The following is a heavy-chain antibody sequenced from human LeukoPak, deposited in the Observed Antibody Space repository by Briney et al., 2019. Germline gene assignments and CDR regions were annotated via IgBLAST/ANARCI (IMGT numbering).Heavy chain of an antibody. CDR3: AREWELLGVREYHSDY. Sequence: ASVKVSCKASGYTFTGYYIHWVRQAPGQGLEWMGWINPNSGGTNYAQKFQGRVTMTRDTSISTAYMELSRLRSDDTAVYYCAREWELLGVREYHSDYWGQGTLVTVSS. J-gene: IGHJ4*02. D-gene: IGHD1-26*01. CDR2: INPNSGGT. V-gene: IGHV1-2*02. CDR1: GYTFTGYY.